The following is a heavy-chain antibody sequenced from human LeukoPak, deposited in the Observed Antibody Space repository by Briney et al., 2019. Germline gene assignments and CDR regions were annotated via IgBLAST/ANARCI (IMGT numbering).Heavy chain of an antibody. CDR3: ARTSGSYYTRYFDY. Sequence: SETLSLICTVSGGSISSYYWSWIRQPPGKGLEWIGYIYYSGSTNYNPSLKSRVTISVDLSKNQFSLKLSSVTAADTAVYYCARTSGSYYTRYFDYWGQGTLVTVSS. D-gene: IGHD1-26*01. V-gene: IGHV4-59*01. CDR2: IYYSGST. CDR1: GGSISSYY. J-gene: IGHJ4*02.